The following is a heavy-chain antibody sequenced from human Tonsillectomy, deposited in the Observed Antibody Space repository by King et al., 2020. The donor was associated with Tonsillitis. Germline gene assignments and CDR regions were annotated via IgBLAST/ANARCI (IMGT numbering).Heavy chain of an antibody. CDR3: ARGSYTGYDQYFQH. J-gene: IGHJ1*01. CDR2: IYYSGST. CDR1: GGSISSDGYY. Sequence: VQLQESGPGLVKPSQTLSLTCTVSGGSISSDGYYWSWIRQHPGKGLEWIGYIYYSGSTYYNPSLKSRVTISVETYKNQVSLKLSSVTAADTAVYYCARGSYTGYDQYFQHWGQGTLVTVSS. D-gene: IGHD5-12*01. V-gene: IGHV4-31*03.